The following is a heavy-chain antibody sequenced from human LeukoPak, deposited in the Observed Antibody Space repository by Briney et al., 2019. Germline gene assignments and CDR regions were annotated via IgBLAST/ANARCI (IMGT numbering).Heavy chain of an antibody. Sequence: PSETLSLTCTVSGGSISSYYWSWIRQPPGKGLEWIGYIYYSGSTNYNPSLKSRVTISVDTSKNQFPLKLSSVTAADTAVYYCARVRSGGYYFDYWGQGTLVTVSS. V-gene: IGHV4-59*01. D-gene: IGHD1-26*01. CDR1: GGSISSYY. CDR2: IYYSGST. CDR3: ARVRSGGYYFDY. J-gene: IGHJ4*02.